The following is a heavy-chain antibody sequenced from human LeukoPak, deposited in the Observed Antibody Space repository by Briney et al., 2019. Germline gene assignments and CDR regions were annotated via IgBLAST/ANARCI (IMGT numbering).Heavy chain of an antibody. D-gene: IGHD3-16*02. CDR1: GYTFTSYD. CDR2: MNPNSGNT. V-gene: IGHV1-8*01. J-gene: IGHJ4*02. CDR3: ARSSHVWGSYRYSY. Sequence: ASVKVSCKASGYTFTSYDINWVRQATGQGLEWMGWMNPNSGNTGYAQKFQGRVTMTRNTSISTAYMELSSLRSEDTAVYYCARSSHVWGSYRYSYWGQGTLATVSS.